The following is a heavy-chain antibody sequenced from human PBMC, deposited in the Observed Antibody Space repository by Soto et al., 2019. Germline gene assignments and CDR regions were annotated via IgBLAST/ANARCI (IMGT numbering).Heavy chain of an antibody. Sequence: SVKVSCKASGGTFSSYAISWVRQAPGQGLEWMGGIIPIFGTANYAQKFQGRVTITADESTSTAYMELSSLRSEDTAAYYCARGYAEYSSGWYGYYYYYGMDLWGQGTTVTVSS. D-gene: IGHD6-19*01. CDR2: IIPIFGTA. CDR3: ARGYAEYSSGWYGYYYYYGMDL. V-gene: IGHV1-69*13. CDR1: GGTFSSYA. J-gene: IGHJ6*02.